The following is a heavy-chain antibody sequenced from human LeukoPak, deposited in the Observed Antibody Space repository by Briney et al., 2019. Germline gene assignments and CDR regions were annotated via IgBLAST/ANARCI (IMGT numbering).Heavy chain of an antibody. CDR3: AKDGGPIVATITGYFDY. J-gene: IGHJ4*02. CDR2: IWYGGSNK. V-gene: IGHV3-30*02. Sequence: GGSLRLSCAASGFTFSSYGMHWVRQAPGKGLEWVAVIWYGGSNKYYADSVKGRFTISRDNSKNTLYLQMNSLRAEDTAVYYCAKDGGPIVATITGYFDYWGQGTLVTVSS. CDR1: GFTFSSYG. D-gene: IGHD5-12*01.